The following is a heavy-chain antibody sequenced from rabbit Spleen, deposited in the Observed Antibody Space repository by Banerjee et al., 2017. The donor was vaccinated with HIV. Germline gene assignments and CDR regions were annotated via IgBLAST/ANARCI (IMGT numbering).Heavy chain of an antibody. D-gene: IGHD4-1*01. V-gene: IGHV1S45*01. Sequence: QEQLVESGGGLVQPGASLTLTCKASGFDLSSSWIWWVRQAPGKGLEWIACINAVTGKAVYASWAKGRFTFSKTSSTTVTLQMTSLTAADTATYFCARDLTGVIGWNFGWWGQGTLVTVS. J-gene: IGHJ6*01. CDR2: INAVTGKA. CDR1: GFDLSSSW. CDR3: ARDLTGVIGWNFGW.